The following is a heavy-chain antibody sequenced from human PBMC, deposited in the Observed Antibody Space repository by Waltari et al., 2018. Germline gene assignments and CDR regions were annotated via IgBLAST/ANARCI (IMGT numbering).Heavy chain of an antibody. V-gene: IGHV3-74*01. CDR3: TRTRYCSTTTCQVDWFDP. CDR2: INGDGGST. D-gene: IGHD2-2*01. Sequence: EVQLVESGGGLVQPGGSLRLSCAASGFTFSRYWMHWVRQAPGKGLVWVSRINGDGGSTSYADSVKGRFTISRDNANNTLYLQMNSLRAEDTAVYYCTRTRYCSTTTCQVDWFDPWGQGTLVTVSS. J-gene: IGHJ5*02. CDR1: GFTFSRYW.